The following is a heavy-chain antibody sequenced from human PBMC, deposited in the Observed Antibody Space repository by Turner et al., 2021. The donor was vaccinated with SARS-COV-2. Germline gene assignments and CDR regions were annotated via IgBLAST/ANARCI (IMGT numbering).Heavy chain of an antibody. D-gene: IGHD3-22*01. J-gene: IGHJ6*02. CDR1: GYPLIELS. CDR3: ATAPANYYDSSGSKGFYYYYYGMDV. Sequence: QVQLVQSGAEVTKPGASVKVTCKVSGYPLIELSMHWVRQAPGKGLEWMGGFDPEDGETIYAQKCQGRVTMTEDTATDTAYMELSSLRSEDTAVYYCATAPANYYDSSGSKGFYYYYYGMDVWGQGTTVTVSS. V-gene: IGHV1-24*01. CDR2: FDPEDGET.